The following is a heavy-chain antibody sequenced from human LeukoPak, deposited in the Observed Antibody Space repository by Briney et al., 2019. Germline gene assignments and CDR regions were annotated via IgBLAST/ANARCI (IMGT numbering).Heavy chain of an antibody. Sequence: SGGSLRLSCAASGFTFSSYCMNWVRQAPGKGLGWVSGITANGGTTYYADSVKGRFTISRDNSKNTVYLQMNSLRAWDTAVYYCENDLGWIQLNLGRGQGTLVTVSS. CDR2: ITANGGTT. CDR1: GFTFSSYC. CDR3: ENDLGWIQLNLG. D-gene: IGHD5-18*01. J-gene: IGHJ4*02. V-gene: IGHV3-23*01.